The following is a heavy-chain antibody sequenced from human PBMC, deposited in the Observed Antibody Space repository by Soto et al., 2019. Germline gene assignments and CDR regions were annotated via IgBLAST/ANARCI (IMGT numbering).Heavy chain of an antibody. CDR1: GGSFSGYY. CDR3: ASILRYL. J-gene: IGHJ4*02. D-gene: IGHD3-16*01. Sequence: QVQLQQWGAGLLKPSETLSLSCAVYGGSFSGYYWSWIRQPPGKGLGWIGEINHSGSTNYNPSLTGRVTISVDTSKNQFSLRLSSVTAADTAVYYCASILRYLWGQGTLVTVSS. V-gene: IGHV4-34*01. CDR2: INHSGST.